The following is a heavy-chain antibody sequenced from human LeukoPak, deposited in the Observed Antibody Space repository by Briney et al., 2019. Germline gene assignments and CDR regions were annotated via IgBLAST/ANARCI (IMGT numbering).Heavy chain of an antibody. J-gene: IGHJ5*02. D-gene: IGHD1-20*01. Sequence: ASVKVSCKASGYTFTGYYIHWVRQAPGQGLEWMGWINPNYGGTSYAQKFQGRVTMTGDTSIGTAYMELRSLRSDDTAVYYCARCPGITGTPVWYDPWGQGTLVTVSS. CDR2: INPNYGGT. CDR3: ARCPGITGTPVWYDP. V-gene: IGHV1-2*02. CDR1: GYTFTGYY.